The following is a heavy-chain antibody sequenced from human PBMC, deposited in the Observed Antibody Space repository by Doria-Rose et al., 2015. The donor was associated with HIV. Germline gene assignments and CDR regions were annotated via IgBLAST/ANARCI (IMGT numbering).Heavy chain of an antibody. CDR2: IFSDDER. Sequence: QVQLVQSGPVLVKPTETLTLTCTVSGVSLSSPGMGVSWIRQPPGKALEWLANIFSDDERSYKTSLKSRLTIARSTSKRQLVLTMTDMDTVDTATYYCARIKSSRWYHKYYFDFWGQGTLVIVSA. V-gene: IGHV2-26*01. D-gene: IGHD6-13*01. CDR3: ARIKSSRWYHKYYFDF. J-gene: IGHJ4*02. CDR1: GVSLSSPGMG.